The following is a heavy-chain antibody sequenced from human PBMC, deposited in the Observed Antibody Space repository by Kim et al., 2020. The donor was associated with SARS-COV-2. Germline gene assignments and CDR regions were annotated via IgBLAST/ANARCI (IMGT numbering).Heavy chain of an antibody. V-gene: IGHV1-46*01. D-gene: IGHD3-22*01. CDR3: ARAEPSYDSSGYHFDY. CDR2: INPSGGST. CDR1: GYTFTSYY. J-gene: IGHJ4*02. Sequence: ASVKVSCKASGYTFTSYYMHWVRQAPGQGLEWMGIINPSGGSTSYAQKFQGRVTMTRDTSTSTVYMELSSLRSEDTAVYYCARAEPSYDSSGYHFDYWGQGTLVTVSS.